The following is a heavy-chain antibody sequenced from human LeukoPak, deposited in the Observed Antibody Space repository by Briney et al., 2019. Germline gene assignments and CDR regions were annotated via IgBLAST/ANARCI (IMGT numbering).Heavy chain of an antibody. J-gene: IGHJ6*02. D-gene: IGHD6-13*01. CDR1: GLTFDDYA. Sequence: PGSSLRLSCAASGLTFDDYAMHWVRQAPGKGLEGVSGISWNSGSIGYADSVKGRFTISRDNAKNSLYLQMNSLRAEDTALYYCAKDSAGMGLYGMDVWGQGTTVTVSS. V-gene: IGHV3-9*01. CDR3: AKDSAGMGLYGMDV. CDR2: ISWNSGSI.